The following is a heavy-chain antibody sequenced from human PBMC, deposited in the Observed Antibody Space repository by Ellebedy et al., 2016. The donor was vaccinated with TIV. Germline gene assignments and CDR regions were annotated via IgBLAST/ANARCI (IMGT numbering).Heavy chain of an antibody. V-gene: IGHV4-4*02. J-gene: IGHJ3*01. CDR2: IYENGST. CDR3: ARVDTSGRSRAAFDL. CDR1: GGSISGFNW. Sequence: SETLSLTXAVSGGSISGFNWWRWVRQSPGKGLEWIAEIYENGSTDYNPALKSRVSISLDKSKNQFSLTLTSVTAADTAMYYCARVDTSGRSRAAFDLWGQGTMVTVSA. D-gene: IGHD6-19*01.